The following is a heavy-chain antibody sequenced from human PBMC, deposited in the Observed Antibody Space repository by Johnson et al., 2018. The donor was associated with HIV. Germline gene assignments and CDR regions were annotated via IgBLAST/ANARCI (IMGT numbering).Heavy chain of an antibody. J-gene: IGHJ3*02. CDR2: IRSKAYGGTT. V-gene: IGHV3-49*03. Sequence: VQLVESGGGLIQPGGSLRLSCTASGFTFGDYAMSWFRQAPGKGLEWVGFIRSKAYGGTTEYAASVKGRFTISRDDSNSIAYLQMNSLKTEDTAVYYCTRVKDETYSSASRWAFDIWGQGTMVTVSS. CDR3: TRVKDETYSSASRWAFDI. CDR1: GFTFGDYA. D-gene: IGHD6-19*01.